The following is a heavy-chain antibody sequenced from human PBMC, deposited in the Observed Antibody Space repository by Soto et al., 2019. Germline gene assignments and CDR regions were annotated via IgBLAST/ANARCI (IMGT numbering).Heavy chain of an antibody. CDR2: TYYSGST. CDR3: ARGGPDNWFDP. CDR1: GGSISSYY. V-gene: IGHV4-59*01. J-gene: IGHJ5*02. Sequence: PSETLSLTCTVSGGSISSYYWSWIRQPPGKGLEWIGYTYYSGSTNYNPSLKSRVTISVDTSKNQFSLKLSSVTAADTAVDYCARGGPDNWFDPWGQGTLVTVSS.